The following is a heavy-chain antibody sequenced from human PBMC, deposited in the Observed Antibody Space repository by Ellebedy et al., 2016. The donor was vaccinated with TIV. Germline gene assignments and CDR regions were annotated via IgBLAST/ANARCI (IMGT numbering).Heavy chain of an antibody. D-gene: IGHD2-21*01. J-gene: IGHJ4*02. Sequence: ASVKVSXXASGYTFTGYHIHWVRQAPGQGLQWLGWINPKNGGTNFAQKFQGRVTMTRDTSISTAYMELSRLTSDDTAVYYCARVNVVVIPIAPYFGLWGQGTLVTVSS. V-gene: IGHV1-2*02. CDR2: INPKNGGT. CDR3: ARVNVVVIPIAPYFGL. CDR1: GYTFTGYH.